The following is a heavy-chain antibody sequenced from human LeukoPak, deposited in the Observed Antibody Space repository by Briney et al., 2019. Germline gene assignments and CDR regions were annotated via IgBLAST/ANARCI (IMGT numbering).Heavy chain of an antibody. J-gene: IGHJ1*01. CDR1: GFTFDDYA. CDR3: AKDRYGGNSGYFQH. V-gene: IGHV3-9*01. Sequence: PGRSLRLSCAASGFTFDDYAMHWVRQAPGKGLEWVSGIRWNSGSIGYADSVKGRFTISRDNAKNSLYLQMNSLRAEDTALYYCAKDRYGGNSGYFQHWGQGTLVTVSS. CDR2: IRWNSGSI. D-gene: IGHD4-23*01.